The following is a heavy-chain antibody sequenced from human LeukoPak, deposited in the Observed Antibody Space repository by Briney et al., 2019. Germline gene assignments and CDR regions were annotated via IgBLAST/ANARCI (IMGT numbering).Heavy chain of an antibody. CDR1: GGSIRSASYY. J-gene: IGHJ4*02. CDR3: ARQVQTVITLMYFEY. D-gene: IGHD4-23*01. Sequence: PSQTLSLTCNVSGGSIRSASYYWSWIRQPAGKGLEWIGRIYTSGSTNYNPSLKGRVTISVDTSKNQLSLKLSSVTAADTAVYYCARQVQTVITLMYFEYWGQGTLVTVSP. CDR2: IYTSGST. V-gene: IGHV4-61*02.